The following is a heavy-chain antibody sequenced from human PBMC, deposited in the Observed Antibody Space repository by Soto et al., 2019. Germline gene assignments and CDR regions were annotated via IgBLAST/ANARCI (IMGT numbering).Heavy chain of an antibody. Sequence: QVHLVQSGAEVKKPGASVKVSCKASGYTFTSYGITGVRQAPGQGLEWMGWISAHNGNTDYAQKLQGRVIVTRDTSTSTAYMELRSLRSDDPAVYYCARGRYGDSWGQGALVTVSS. CDR2: ISAHNGNT. CDR3: ARGRYGDS. D-gene: IGHD1-1*01. V-gene: IGHV1-18*01. J-gene: IGHJ4*02. CDR1: GYTFTSYG.